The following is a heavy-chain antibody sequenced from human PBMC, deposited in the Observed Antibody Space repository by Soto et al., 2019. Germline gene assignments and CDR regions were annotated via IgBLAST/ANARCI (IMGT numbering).Heavy chain of an antibody. CDR3: ARGEDIVVVVAATRGSWFDP. D-gene: IGHD2-15*01. J-gene: IGHJ5*02. V-gene: IGHV1-8*01. CDR1: GYTFTSYD. CDR2: MNPNSGNT. Sequence: QVQLVQSGAEVKKPGASVKVSCKASGYTFTSYDINWVRQATGQGLEWMGWMNPNSGNTGYAQKFQGRVTMTRNTSISTAYMELSSLRSEDTAVYYCARGEDIVVVVAATRGSWFDPWGQGTLVTVSS.